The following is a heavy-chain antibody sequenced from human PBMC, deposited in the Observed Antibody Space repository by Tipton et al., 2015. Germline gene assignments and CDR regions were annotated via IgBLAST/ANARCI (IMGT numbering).Heavy chain of an antibody. CDR3: ARSGGYGWDY. CDR1: GFTFSSYS. CDR2: IKEDGSES. D-gene: IGHD5-12*01. V-gene: IGHV3-7*01. J-gene: IGHJ4*02. Sequence: SLRLSCAASGFTFSSYSMSWVRQAPGKGLEWVANIKEDGSESYYVDSVKGRFTFSRDNAKNSLYLQMSSLRAEDTAVYYCARSGGYGWDYWGQGALVTVSS.